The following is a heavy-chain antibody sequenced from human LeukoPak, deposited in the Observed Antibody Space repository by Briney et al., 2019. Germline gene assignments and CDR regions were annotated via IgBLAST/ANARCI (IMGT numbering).Heavy chain of an antibody. CDR2: IIPIFGIA. J-gene: IGHJ5*02. Sequence: SVKVSCKASGGTFSSYAISWVRQAPGQGLEWMGRIIPIFGIANYAQKFQGRVTITADKSTSTAYMELSSLRSEDTAVYYCARIGNCSSTSCYTGFDWFDPWGQGTLVTVSS. CDR3: ARIGNCSSTSCYTGFDWFDP. V-gene: IGHV1-69*04. D-gene: IGHD2-2*02. CDR1: GGTFSSYA.